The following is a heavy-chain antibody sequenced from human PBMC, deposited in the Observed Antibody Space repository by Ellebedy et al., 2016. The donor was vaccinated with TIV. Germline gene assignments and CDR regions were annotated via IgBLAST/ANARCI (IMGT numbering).Heavy chain of an antibody. D-gene: IGHD4-17*01. V-gene: IGHV3-30*18. J-gene: IGHJ6*02. CDR1: GFTLSEYV. CDR3: AKDHQSYGDYDYYYYPMDV. CDR2: ISWDGRNK. Sequence: GESLKISXEVSGFTLSEYVMNWVRQAPGKGLEWVAVISWDGRNKNYADSVKGRFTISRDNSKDTIYLQMNNLRVEDTAVYYCAKDHQSYGDYDYYYYPMDVWGQGTTVTVSS.